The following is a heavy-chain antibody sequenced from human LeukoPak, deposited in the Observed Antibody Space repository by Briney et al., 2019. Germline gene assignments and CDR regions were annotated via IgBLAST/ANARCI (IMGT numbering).Heavy chain of an antibody. CDR3: ARLSPFSDY. CDR1: GGSISSSSYY. V-gene: IGHV4-39*01. CDR2: IYYSGST. J-gene: IGHJ4*02. Sequence: SETLSLTCTVSGGSISSSSYYWGWIRQPPGKGLEWIGSIYYSGSTYYNPSLKSRVTISVDTSKNQFSLKLSSVTAADTAVYYCARLSPFSDYWGQGTLVTVFS.